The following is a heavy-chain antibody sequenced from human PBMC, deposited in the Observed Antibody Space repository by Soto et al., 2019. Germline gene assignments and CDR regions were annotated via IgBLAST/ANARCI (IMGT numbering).Heavy chain of an antibody. J-gene: IGHJ1*01. CDR2: VYPRDSDT. Sequence: PGESLKISCKASGYIFIDYWIGWVRQMPGKGLEWMGIVYPRDSDTGYSPSFQGQVTISADRSTGTAFLQWRSLKASDTALYYCARPPLPGYSIHFNSWGQGTLGT. CDR1: GYIFIDYW. V-gene: IGHV5-51*01. CDR3: ARPPLPGYSIHFNS. D-gene: IGHD2-15*01.